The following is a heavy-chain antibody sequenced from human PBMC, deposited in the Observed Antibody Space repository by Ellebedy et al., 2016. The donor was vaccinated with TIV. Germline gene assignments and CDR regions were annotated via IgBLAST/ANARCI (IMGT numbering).Heavy chain of an antibody. Sequence: GESLKISCAASGFTFSDYYMSWIRQAPGKGLEWVSYISSSGYTIYYADSVKGRFTISRDNAKNSLYLQMNSLRVEDTAVYYCASPVVTDAFDIWGQGTMVTVSS. CDR3: ASPVVTDAFDI. D-gene: IGHD4-23*01. V-gene: IGHV3-11*01. CDR2: ISSSGYTI. J-gene: IGHJ3*02. CDR1: GFTFSDYY.